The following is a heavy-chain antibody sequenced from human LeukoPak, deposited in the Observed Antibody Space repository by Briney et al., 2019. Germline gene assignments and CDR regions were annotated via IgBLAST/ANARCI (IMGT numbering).Heavy chain of an antibody. D-gene: IGHD2-15*01. CDR1: GFIFDTYG. V-gene: IGHV3-33*01. CDR3: ARGYCSGTACDLGY. CDR2: IWYDGGKK. Sequence: PGRSLRLSCAASGFIFDTYGMHWVRQAPGKGLEWVAVIWYDGGKKYYADSVKGRFTISRDNSKNTLYLQMNSLRAEDTAVYYCARGYCSGTACDLGYWGQGTLVTVSS. J-gene: IGHJ4*02.